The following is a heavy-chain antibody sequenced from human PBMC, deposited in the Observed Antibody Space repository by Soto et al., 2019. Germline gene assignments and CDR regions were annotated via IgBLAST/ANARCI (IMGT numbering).Heavy chain of an antibody. Sequence: SETLSLTCTVSGGSISNYYWSWIRQPPGKGLEWIGYFYYTGITNYNPSLKSRISVSVDTSKNQFSLKLSSVTAADTAVYYCARHVVESLSFGERVHHLDFWGHGTLVTVSS. CDR1: GGSISNYY. CDR3: ARHVVESLSFGERVHHLDF. V-gene: IGHV4-59*08. J-gene: IGHJ4*01. D-gene: IGHD3-10*01. CDR2: FYYTGIT.